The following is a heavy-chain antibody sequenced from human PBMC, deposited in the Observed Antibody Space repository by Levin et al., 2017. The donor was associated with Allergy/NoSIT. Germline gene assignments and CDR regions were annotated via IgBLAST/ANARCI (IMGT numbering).Heavy chain of an antibody. CDR1: GFTFSNYA. Sequence: PGGSLRLSCAASGFTFSNYAMHWVRQAPGKGLEWVAMIWYDGSNKYHAESVKGRFTISRDNSKNTLYLQMNSLRAEDTALYYCTRGGAEGGNTLDYWGQGTLVTVPS. CDR3: TRGGAEGGNTLDY. J-gene: IGHJ4*02. V-gene: IGHV3-33*01. D-gene: IGHD4-23*01. CDR2: IWYDGSNK.